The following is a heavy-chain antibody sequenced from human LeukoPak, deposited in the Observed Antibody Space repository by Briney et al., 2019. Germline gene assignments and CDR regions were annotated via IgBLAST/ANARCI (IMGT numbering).Heavy chain of an antibody. CDR2: IYSGGST. J-gene: IGHJ4*02. V-gene: IGHV3-53*01. CDR1: GFTVSSNY. CDR3: AREGYCSSTSCYRYFDY. Sequence: GGSLRLSCAASGFTVSSNYMSWVRQAPGKGLEWVSVIYSGGSTYYADSVKGRFTISRDNSKNTLYLQMNSLRAEDTAVYYCAREGYCSSTSCYRYFDYWGQGTLVTVSS. D-gene: IGHD2-2*01.